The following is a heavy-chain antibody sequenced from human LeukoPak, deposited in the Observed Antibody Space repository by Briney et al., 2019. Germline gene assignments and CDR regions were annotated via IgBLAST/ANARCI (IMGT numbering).Heavy chain of an antibody. CDR2: IRYDGSNK. Sequence: GGSLRLSCAASGFTFSSYGMHWVRQAPGKGLEWVAFIRYDGSNKYYADSVKGRFTISRDNSKNTLYLQMNSLRAEDTAVYYCAKGTNYDILTGADYWGQGTLVTVSS. CDR3: AKGTNYDILTGADY. V-gene: IGHV3-30*02. CDR1: GFTFSSYG. D-gene: IGHD3-9*01. J-gene: IGHJ4*02.